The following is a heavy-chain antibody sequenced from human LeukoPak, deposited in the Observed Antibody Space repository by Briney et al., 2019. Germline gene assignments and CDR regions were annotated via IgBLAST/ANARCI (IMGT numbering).Heavy chain of an antibody. D-gene: IGHD3-22*01. V-gene: IGHV4-39*07. CDR3: ARRSGGNSDSSGYALDY. CDR2: INHSGST. Sequence: PSETLSLTCTVSGGSISIISSSTYYWGWIRQAPGKGLEWIGEINHSGSTNYNPSLKSRVTISVDTSKNQFSLKLSSVTAADTAVYYCARRSGGNSDSSGYALDYWGQGTLVTVSS. J-gene: IGHJ4*02. CDR1: GGSISIISSSTYY.